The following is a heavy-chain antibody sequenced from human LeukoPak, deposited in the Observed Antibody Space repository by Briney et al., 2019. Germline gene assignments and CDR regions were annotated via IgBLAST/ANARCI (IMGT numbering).Heavy chain of an antibody. D-gene: IGHD6-6*01. V-gene: IGHV3-21*01. CDR3: AKAIHSSSSGVVDY. CDR2: ISSSSSYI. CDR1: GFTFSSYS. J-gene: IGHJ4*02. Sequence: PGGSLRLSCAASGFTFSSYSMNWVRQAPGKGLEWVSSISSSSSYIYYADSVKGRFTISRDNSKNTLYLQMSSLRAEDTAVYYCAKAIHSSSSGVVDYWGQGTLVTVSS.